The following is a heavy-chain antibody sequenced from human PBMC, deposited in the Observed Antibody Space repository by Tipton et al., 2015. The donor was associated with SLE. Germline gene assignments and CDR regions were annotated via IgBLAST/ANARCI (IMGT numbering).Heavy chain of an antibody. CDR2: IYYSGST. CDR1: DGSIRSTNYY. V-gene: IGHV4-39*07. CDR3: ARGHYGSHSPFDY. D-gene: IGHD4-23*01. Sequence: GLVKPSETLSLTCTVSDGSIRSTNYYWGWIRQPPGKGLEWIGSIYYSGSTYYNPSLKSRVTISVDTSKNQFSLKVSSVTAADTAVYYCARGHYGSHSPFDYWGQGTLVTVSS. J-gene: IGHJ4*02.